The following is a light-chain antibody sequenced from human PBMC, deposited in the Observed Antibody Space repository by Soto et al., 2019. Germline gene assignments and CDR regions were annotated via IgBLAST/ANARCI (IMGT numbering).Light chain of an antibody. CDR1: QSVSSN. V-gene: IGKV3-11*01. CDR2: DAS. J-gene: IGKJ1*01. CDR3: QQRSNWSWT. Sequence: IVMTQSPATLSVSPGERATLSCRASQSVSSNLAWYQQKPGQAPRILIYDASNRDTGIPARFSGSGSGTDFTLTISRLEPEDFEVYYCQQRSNWSWTFGQGTKVDIK.